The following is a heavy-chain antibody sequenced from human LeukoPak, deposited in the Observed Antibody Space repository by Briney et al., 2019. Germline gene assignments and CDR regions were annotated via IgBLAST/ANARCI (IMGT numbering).Heavy chain of an antibody. J-gene: IGHJ3*02. Sequence: SETLSLTCTVSGGSIGGFYWNWIRQSPEKGLECIGYIYYTGNTDYNPSLKSRVTISVDTSKSQFSLKLTSVTAGDTAVYYCARDRVPREYYHRSLADAFDIWGQGTLVTVSS. V-gene: IGHV4-59*01. CDR3: ARDRVPREYYHRSLADAFDI. CDR2: IYYTGNT. D-gene: IGHD2/OR15-2a*01. CDR1: GGSIGGFY.